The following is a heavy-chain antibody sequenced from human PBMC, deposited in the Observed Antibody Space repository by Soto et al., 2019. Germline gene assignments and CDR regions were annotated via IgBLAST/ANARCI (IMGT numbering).Heavy chain of an antibody. CDR2: IYYSGST. J-gene: IGHJ4*02. CDR1: GGSISSSSYY. D-gene: IGHD6-6*01. V-gene: IGHV4-39*01. CDR3: ARHVPLAARSFDY. Sequence: SETLSLTCTVSGGSISSSSYYWGWIRQPPGKGLEWIGSIYYSGSTYYNPSLKSRVTISVDTSKNQFSLKLSSVTAADTAVYYCARHVPLAARSFDYWGQGTLVTVSS.